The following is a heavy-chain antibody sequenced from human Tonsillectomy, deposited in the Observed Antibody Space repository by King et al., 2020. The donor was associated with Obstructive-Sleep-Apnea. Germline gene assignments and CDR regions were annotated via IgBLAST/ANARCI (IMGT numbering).Heavy chain of an antibody. CDR1: EYTFTDYY. D-gene: IGHD1-26*01. J-gene: IGHJ4*02. V-gene: IGHV1-2*02. CDR3: ARGAPYTVSYSAVYYFDY. Sequence: QLVQSGAEVKKPGASLKVSCKASEYTFTDYYIHWVRQAPGQGLEWMGWINPNGGGTNSAQKFQGRVTMTRETSISTAYMDLSSLRSDDTAVYYCARGAPYTVSYSAVYYFDYWGQGTLVTVSS. CDR2: INPNGGGT.